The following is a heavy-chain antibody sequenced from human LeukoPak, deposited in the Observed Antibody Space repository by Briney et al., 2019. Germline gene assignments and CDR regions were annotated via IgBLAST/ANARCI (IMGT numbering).Heavy chain of an antibody. Sequence: GGSLRLSCAASGXTFSNYEMNWVRQAPGKGLESVSTISSSGSTIYYADSVKGRFTISRDNAKKSLSLQMNSLRAEDTAVYYCATGGNSLAYWGQGTLVTVSS. J-gene: IGHJ4*02. V-gene: IGHV3-48*03. CDR1: GXTFSNYE. CDR3: ATGGNSLAY. CDR2: ISSSGSTI. D-gene: IGHD1-26*01.